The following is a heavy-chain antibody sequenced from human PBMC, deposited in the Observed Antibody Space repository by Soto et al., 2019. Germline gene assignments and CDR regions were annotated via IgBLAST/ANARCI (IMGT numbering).Heavy chain of an antibody. CDR2: IYYSEGT. Sequence: PSETLSLTCTVSAGSISSYYWSWIRQPPGKGLEWIGYIYYSEGTNYNPSLKSRVTISVDTSKNQFSLKLNSVTAADTAVYYCARVTGLYNWFDPWGQGILVTVSS. V-gene: IGHV4-59*01. CDR1: AGSISSYY. J-gene: IGHJ5*02. D-gene: IGHD3-9*01. CDR3: ARVTGLYNWFDP.